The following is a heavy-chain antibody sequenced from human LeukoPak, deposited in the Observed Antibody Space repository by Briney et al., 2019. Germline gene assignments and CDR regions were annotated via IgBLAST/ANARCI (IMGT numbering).Heavy chain of an antibody. D-gene: IGHD4-23*01. CDR3: ASLPRTTVVTPGSYYFDY. CDR1: GGSISSSSYY. CDR2: IYYSGST. V-gene: IGHV4-39*07. Sequence: SETLSLTCTVSGGSISSSSYYWGWIRQPPGKGLEWIGSIYYSGSTYYNPSLESRVTISVDTSKNQFSLKLSSVTPADTAVYYYASLPRTTVVTPGSYYFDYWGQGTLVTVSS. J-gene: IGHJ4*02.